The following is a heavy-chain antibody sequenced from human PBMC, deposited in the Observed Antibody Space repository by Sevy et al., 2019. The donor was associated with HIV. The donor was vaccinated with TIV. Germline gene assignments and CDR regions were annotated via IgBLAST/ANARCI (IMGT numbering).Heavy chain of an antibody. Sequence: GGCLRLSCAASGFTFSSYAMSWVRQAPGKGLEWVSDISGSGISTYYADSVKGRFTISRDNSKSTLYLQMSGLRAEDTGLYYCAKDRSGATLTCDHFDYWGQGTLVTVSS. V-gene: IGHV3-23*01. CDR2: ISGSGIST. CDR1: GFTFSSYA. CDR3: AKDRSGATLTCDHFDY. J-gene: IGHJ4*02. D-gene: IGHD6-25*01.